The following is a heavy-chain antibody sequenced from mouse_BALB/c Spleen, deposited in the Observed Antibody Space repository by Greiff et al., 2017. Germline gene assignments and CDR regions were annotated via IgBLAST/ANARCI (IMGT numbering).Heavy chain of an antibody. CDR2: INPYNDGT. CDR3: AREIYDGYSWFAY. CDR1: GYTFTSYV. Sequence: VQLKQSGPELVKPGASVKMSCKASGYTFTSYVMHWVKQKPGQGLEWIGYINPYNDGTKYNEKFKGKATLTSDKSSSTAYMELSSLTSEDSAVYYCAREIYDGYSWFAYWGQGTLVTVSA. V-gene: IGHV1-14*01. J-gene: IGHJ3*01. D-gene: IGHD2-3*01.